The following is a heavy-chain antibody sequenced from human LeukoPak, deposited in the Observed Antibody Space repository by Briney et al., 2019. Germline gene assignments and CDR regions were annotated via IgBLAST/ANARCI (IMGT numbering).Heavy chain of an antibody. V-gene: IGHV1-2*02. J-gene: IGHJ4*02. CDR1: GYTFTGYY. CDR3: ARDRDYGSGIFDY. Sequence: ASVKVSCKASGYTFTGYYMHWVRQAPGQGLEWMGWINPNSGGTNYAQKFQGRVTMTRDTSFSTAYMELNRLRSDDTAVYYCARDRDYGSGIFDYWGQGTLVTVSS. D-gene: IGHD3-10*01. CDR2: INPNSGGT.